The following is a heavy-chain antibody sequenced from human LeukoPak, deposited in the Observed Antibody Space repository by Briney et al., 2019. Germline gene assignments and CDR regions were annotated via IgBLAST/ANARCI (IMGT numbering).Heavy chain of an antibody. Sequence: SETLSLTCAVYGGSFSGYYWSWLRRPPGKGLEWIGEINHSGSTNYNPSLKSRVTISVDTSKNQFSLKLSSVTAADTAVYYCARGRVTYCYYYYGMDVWGQGTTVTVSS. CDR1: GGSFSGYY. J-gene: IGHJ6*02. CDR2: INHSGST. CDR3: ARGRVTYCYYYYGMDV. V-gene: IGHV4-34*01.